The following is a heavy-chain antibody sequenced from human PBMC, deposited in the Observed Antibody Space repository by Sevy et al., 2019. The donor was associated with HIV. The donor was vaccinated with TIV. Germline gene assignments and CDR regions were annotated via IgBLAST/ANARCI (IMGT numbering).Heavy chain of an antibody. V-gene: IGHV3-33*01. Sequence: GGSLRLSGVASGFTFSTYGMHGVRQAPGKGLEWVAVIWYDGSNKGYVDSVKGRFTISRDNSKDTLYLKMNSLRAEDTAVYYCARENIAVAGIGYYFDHWGQGTLVTVSS. J-gene: IGHJ4*02. CDR2: IWYDGSNK. CDR1: GFTFSTYG. CDR3: ARENIAVAGIGYYFDH. D-gene: IGHD6-19*01.